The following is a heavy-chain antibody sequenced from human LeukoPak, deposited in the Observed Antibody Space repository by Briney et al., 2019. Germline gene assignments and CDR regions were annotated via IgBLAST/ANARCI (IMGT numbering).Heavy chain of an antibody. D-gene: IGHD6-6*01. J-gene: IGHJ3*02. V-gene: IGHV4-59*01. CDR2: IYYSGST. CDR3: ARGEYSSSSGPGDAFDI. Sequence: SETLSLTCTVSGGSISSYYWSWIRQPPGKGLEWIGYIYYSGSTNYNPSFKSRVTISVDTSKNQFSLKLSSVTAADTAVYYCARGEYSSSSGPGDAFDIWGQGTMVTVSS. CDR1: GGSISSYY.